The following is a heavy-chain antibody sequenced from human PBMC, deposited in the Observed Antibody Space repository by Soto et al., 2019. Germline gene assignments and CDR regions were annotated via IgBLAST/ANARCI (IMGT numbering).Heavy chain of an antibody. CDR1: GFTFSSYA. V-gene: IGHV3-23*01. Sequence: PGGSLSLSCAGSGFTFSSYALSLVRQAPGKGLEWVSALSGSGGSTYYADSVKGRFTISRDNSKNTLYLQMNGLRAEDTAVYYCAKELVSGWSSNYFDYWGQGTLVTISS. J-gene: IGHJ4*02. CDR3: AKELVSGWSSNYFDY. CDR2: LSGSGGST. D-gene: IGHD6-19*01.